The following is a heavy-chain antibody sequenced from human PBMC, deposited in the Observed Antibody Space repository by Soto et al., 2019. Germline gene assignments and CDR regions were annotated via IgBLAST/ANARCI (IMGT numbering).Heavy chain of an antibody. D-gene: IGHD2-8*01. Sequence: QLQLQQSGPGLVRPSQTLSLTCAISWDSVSTNDATGDWIRQSPSRGLEWLGRTYYRSKWYNDYAESVKGRISITPDTFNNQLSLHLNSVTPDDTAVYYCTRLIGNSWLDSWGQGTLVTVSS. CDR1: WDSVSTNDAT. CDR2: TYYRSKWYN. CDR3: TRLIGNSWLDS. J-gene: IGHJ5*01. V-gene: IGHV6-1*01.